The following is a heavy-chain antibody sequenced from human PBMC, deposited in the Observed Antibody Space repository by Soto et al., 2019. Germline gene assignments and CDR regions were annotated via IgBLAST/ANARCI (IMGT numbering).Heavy chain of an antibody. D-gene: IGHD1-26*01. J-gene: IGHJ3*01. CDR3: ASGSYPPSRV. CDR1: GYSFTNND. V-gene: IGHV1-8*01. Sequence: ASVKVSCKASGYSFTNNDVSWVRQATGQGLEWMGWMNPDSGNTGYAQKFQGRVTMTRDISIGTAYMELSSLRSEDTAVYYCASGSYPPSRVWGQGTMVTVSS. CDR2: MNPDSGNT.